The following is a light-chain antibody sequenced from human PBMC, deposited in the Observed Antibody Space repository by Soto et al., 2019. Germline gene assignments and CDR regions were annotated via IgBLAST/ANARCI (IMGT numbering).Light chain of an antibody. CDR1: SSDVGSYDY. J-gene: IGLJ1*01. CDR2: EVS. CDR3: ISYAGSSNV. V-gene: IGLV2-8*01. Sequence: QSVLTQPPSASGSPGQSVTISCTGTSSDVGSYDYVSWYQQHPGKAPKLMIYEVSKRPSGVPDHFSGSKSGNTASLTVSGLQAEDEADYYCISYAGSSNVFGTGTKVTVL.